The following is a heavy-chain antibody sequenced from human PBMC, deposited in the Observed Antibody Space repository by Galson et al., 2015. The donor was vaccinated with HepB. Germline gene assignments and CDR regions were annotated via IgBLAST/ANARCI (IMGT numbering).Heavy chain of an antibody. Sequence: SVKVSCKASGYSYSNYGISWVRQAPGQGLEWMGWISGYNGNTDYAEMLQGRVTMTTDTFTSTAYMELRSLRSDDTAVYYCARGALVGVVGGSQNNWFGPWGQGTLVTVSS. CDR1: GYSYSNYG. CDR3: ARGALVGVVGGSQNNWFGP. J-gene: IGHJ5*02. CDR2: ISGYNGNT. V-gene: IGHV1-18*01. D-gene: IGHD2-15*01.